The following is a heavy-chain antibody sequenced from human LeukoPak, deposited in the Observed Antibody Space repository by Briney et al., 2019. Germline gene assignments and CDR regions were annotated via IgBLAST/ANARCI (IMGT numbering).Heavy chain of an antibody. CDR1: GFTFSSYG. Sequence: GGSPRLSCAASGFTFSSYGMHWVRQAPGKGLEWVAFIRYDGSNKYYADSVKGRFTISRDNSKNTLYLQMNSLRAEDTAVYYCAKDVVEGLWFGEGFDPWGQGTLVTVSS. J-gene: IGHJ5*02. CDR2: IRYDGSNK. V-gene: IGHV3-30*02. CDR3: AKDVVEGLWFGEGFDP. D-gene: IGHD3-10*01.